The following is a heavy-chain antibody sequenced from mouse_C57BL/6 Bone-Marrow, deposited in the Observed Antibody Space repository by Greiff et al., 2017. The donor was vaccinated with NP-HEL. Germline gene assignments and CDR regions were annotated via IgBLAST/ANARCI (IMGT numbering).Heavy chain of an antibody. Sequence: VMLVESGPELVKPGASVKISCKASGYAFSSSWMNWVKQRPGKGLEWIGRIYPGDGDTNYNGKFKGKATLTADKSSSTAYMQLSSLTSEDSAVYFCARGHYGSSYDAMDYWGQGTSVTVSS. CDR1: GYAFSSSW. CDR2: IYPGDGDT. V-gene: IGHV1-82*01. J-gene: IGHJ4*01. CDR3: ARGHYGSSYDAMDY. D-gene: IGHD1-1*01.